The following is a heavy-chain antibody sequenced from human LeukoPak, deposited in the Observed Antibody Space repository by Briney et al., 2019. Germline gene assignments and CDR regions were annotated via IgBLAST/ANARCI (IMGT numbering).Heavy chain of an antibody. D-gene: IGHD4-17*01. Sequence: PGGSLRLSCAASGFTFSSYEMNWVRQAPGKGLEWVSYISSSGSTIYYADSVMGRFTISRDNAKNSLYLQMNSLRAEDTALYYCTRDPTTVPRGYFDYWGQGTLVTVSS. CDR3: TRDPTTVPRGYFDY. V-gene: IGHV3-48*03. CDR1: GFTFSSYE. J-gene: IGHJ4*02. CDR2: ISSSGSTI.